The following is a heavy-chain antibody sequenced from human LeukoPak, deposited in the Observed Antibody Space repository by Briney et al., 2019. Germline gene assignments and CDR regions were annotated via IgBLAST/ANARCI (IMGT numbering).Heavy chain of an antibody. CDR3: ARDKGGVVVVAATRDDGFDI. Sequence: SETLSLTCNVSGYSISSGYYWGWIRQLPGKGLEWIASIDHSGSTYHNPSLKSRVTLSVDMPNNQFSLKLNSVTAADTAVYYCARDKGGVVVVAATRDDGFDIWGQGTMVSVSS. V-gene: IGHV4-38-2*02. CDR1: GYSISSGYY. CDR2: IDHSGST. J-gene: IGHJ3*02. D-gene: IGHD2-15*01.